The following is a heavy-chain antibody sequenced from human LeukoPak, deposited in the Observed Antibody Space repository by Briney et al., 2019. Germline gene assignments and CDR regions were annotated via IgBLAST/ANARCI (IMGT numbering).Heavy chain of an antibody. CDR3: ARGVGYNYDY. CDR1: GYTFTGYY. V-gene: IGHV1-69*13. CDR2: INPIFGTA. D-gene: IGHD5-24*01. J-gene: IGHJ4*02. Sequence: SVKVSCKASGYTFTGYYIHWVRQAPGQGLEWMGWINPIFGTANYAQKFQGRVTITADESTSTAYMELSSLRSEDTAVYYCARGVGYNYDYWGQGTLVTVSS.